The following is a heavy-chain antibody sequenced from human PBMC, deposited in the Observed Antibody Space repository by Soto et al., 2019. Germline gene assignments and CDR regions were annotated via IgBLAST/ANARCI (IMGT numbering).Heavy chain of an antibody. J-gene: IGHJ4*02. CDR1: GGSISSYY. V-gene: IGHV4-59*01. Sequence: QVQLQESGPGLVKPSETLSLTCTVSGGSISSYYWSWIRQPPGKGLEWIGYIYYSGSTNYNPSLKRRVTISVDTSKNQFSLKLSSVTAADTAVYYCSRVAQLGLFDYWGQGTLVTVSS. CDR2: IYYSGST. D-gene: IGHD7-27*01. CDR3: SRVAQLGLFDY.